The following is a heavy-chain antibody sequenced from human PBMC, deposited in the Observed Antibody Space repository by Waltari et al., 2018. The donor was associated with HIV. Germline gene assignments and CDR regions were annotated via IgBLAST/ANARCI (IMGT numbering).Heavy chain of an antibody. CDR1: GFTFKTFN. V-gene: IGHV3-21*03. J-gene: IGHJ4*02. D-gene: IGHD3-3*01. CDR2: ISSTSSFI. CDR3: ASENFWGGPHN. Sequence: EVKLVESGGGLVKPGGSMRLPCVVYGFTFKTFNMKWVRQAPGKGLECVSSISSTSSFIYYADSLKGRFTVSRDNAKNSLYLQINNLRAEDTAIYYCASENFWGGPHNWGQGTLVTVSS.